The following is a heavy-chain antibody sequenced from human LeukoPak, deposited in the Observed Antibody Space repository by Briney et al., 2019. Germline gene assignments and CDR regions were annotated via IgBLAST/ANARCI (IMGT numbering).Heavy chain of an antibody. V-gene: IGHV1-46*01. D-gene: IGHD7-27*01. Sequence: ASVKVSCKSSGYAFTRYYIHWMRQAPGQGLEWMGIINPSGGNTNYAQKSQGRVTLTRDTSTSTVYMELSSLRPEDTAVYYCARDWNWGSSDAFDIWGQGTMVTVSS. CDR2: INPSGGNT. CDR3: ARDWNWGSSDAFDI. CDR1: GYAFTRYY. J-gene: IGHJ3*02.